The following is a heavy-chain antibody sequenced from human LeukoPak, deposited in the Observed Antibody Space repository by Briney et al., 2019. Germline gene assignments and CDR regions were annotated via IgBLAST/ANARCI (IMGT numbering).Heavy chain of an antibody. CDR2: INPSGGAT. J-gene: IGHJ3*02. CDR1: GYTFSYYY. Sequence: ASVKVSCKASGYTFSYYYLHWVRQAPGQGLEWMGIINPSGGATNYAQKFQGRVTLTRDTSTGTVYMELSSLISEDTAVYYCARRRDEGFDIWGQGTLVTFSS. CDR3: ARRRDEGFDI. V-gene: IGHV1-46*01.